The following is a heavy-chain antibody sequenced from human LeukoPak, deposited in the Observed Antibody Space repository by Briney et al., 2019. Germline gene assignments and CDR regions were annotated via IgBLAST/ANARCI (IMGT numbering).Heavy chain of an antibody. Sequence: SETLSLTCTVSGGSISSYYWSWIRQPPGKGLEWIGEINHSGSTNYNPSLKSRVTISVDTSKNQYSLKLSSVTAADTAVYYCARAGGYCSGGSCFKQYYFDYWGQGTLVTVSS. CDR3: ARAGGYCSGGSCFKQYYFDY. J-gene: IGHJ4*02. D-gene: IGHD2-15*01. CDR2: INHSGST. CDR1: GGSISSYY. V-gene: IGHV4-34*01.